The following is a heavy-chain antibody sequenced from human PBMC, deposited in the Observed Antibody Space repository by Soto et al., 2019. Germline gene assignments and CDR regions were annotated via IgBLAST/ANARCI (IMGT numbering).Heavy chain of an antibody. CDR3: ASPPRATVTDNIFDF. CDR2: ISGSDGST. V-gene: IGHV3-23*01. D-gene: IGHD4-17*01. Sequence: EGSLRLSCTASGFTLDNHAMSWVRQAPWKVLEWVSVISGSDGSTYYADSVRGRFSISRDSSKNTLYLQMSSLRAEDTAVYYCASPPRATVTDNIFDFWGPGTLVTVSS. J-gene: IGHJ4*02. CDR1: GFTLDNHA.